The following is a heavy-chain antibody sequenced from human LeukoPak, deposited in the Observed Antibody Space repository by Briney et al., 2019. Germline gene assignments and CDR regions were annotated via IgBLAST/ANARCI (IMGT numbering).Heavy chain of an antibody. CDR2: ISGSGSST. Sequence: GGSLRLSCAASGFTFSSFAMSWVRRAPGKGLEWVSAISGSGSSTYYADSVKGRFTISRDNSKNTLFLQMNSLRVGDTAVYYCAKVLVGATISAFDIWGQGTMVTVSS. CDR1: GFTFSSFA. J-gene: IGHJ3*02. V-gene: IGHV3-23*01. D-gene: IGHD1-26*01. CDR3: AKVLVGATISAFDI.